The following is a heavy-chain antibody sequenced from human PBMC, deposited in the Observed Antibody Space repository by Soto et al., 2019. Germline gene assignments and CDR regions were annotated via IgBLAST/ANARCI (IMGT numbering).Heavy chain of an antibody. V-gene: IGHV4-30-4*01. CDR1: GVSISSGDYY. CDR2: IYYSGST. CDR3: ARVDQARGAFDY. J-gene: IGHJ4*02. Sequence: SETLSLTCTVSGVSISSGDYYWSWIRQPPGKGLEWIGSIYYSGSTFYSPSLQSRVAMSVDTSTNQFSLNLRSVTAADTAVYYCARVDQARGAFDYWGQGNLVTVSS.